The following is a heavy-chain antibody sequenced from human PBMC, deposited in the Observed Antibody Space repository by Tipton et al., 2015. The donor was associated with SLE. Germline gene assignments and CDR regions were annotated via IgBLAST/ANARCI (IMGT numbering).Heavy chain of an antibody. CDR3: ATSLLLGIDY. J-gene: IGHJ4*02. V-gene: IGHV3-74*01. D-gene: IGHD7-27*01. CDR1: GFTFSSYW. CDR2: ISWNGGVI. Sequence: SLRLSCVASGFTFSSYWMHWVHQAPGKGLVWVAGISWNGGVIDYADSVRGRFTISRDNAWSSLYLQMNSLRAEDTAVYYCATSLLLGIDYWGQGTLVTVSS.